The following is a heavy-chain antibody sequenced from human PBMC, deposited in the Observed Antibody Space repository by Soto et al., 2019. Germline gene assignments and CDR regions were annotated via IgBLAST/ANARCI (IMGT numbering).Heavy chain of an antibody. CDR1: GDSVSSNSAA. CDR3: ARGVYNWKSYGMDV. Sequence: PSQTLSLTCAISGDSVSSNSAAWNWIRQSPSRGLEWLGRTYYRSKWYNDYAVSVKSRITINPDTSKNQFSLQLNSVTPEDTAVYYSARGVYNWKSYGMDVWGQGTKVTVSS. CDR2: TYYRSKWYN. D-gene: IGHD1-20*01. V-gene: IGHV6-1*01. J-gene: IGHJ6*02.